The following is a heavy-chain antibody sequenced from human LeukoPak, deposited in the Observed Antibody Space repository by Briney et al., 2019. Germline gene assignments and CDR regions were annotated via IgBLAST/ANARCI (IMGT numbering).Heavy chain of an antibody. J-gene: IGHJ6*02. CDR1: GGSISSRSYY. CDR3: ASRVTTGDYYYYGMDV. Sequence: SETLSLTCSVSGGSISSRSYYWGWIRQPPGKGLEWIGSIYYSGSTYYNPSLKSRVTISVDTSKNQFSLKLSSVTAADTAVYYCASRVTTGDYYYYGMDVWGQGTTVTVSS. D-gene: IGHD4-17*01. CDR2: IYYSGST. V-gene: IGHV4-39*01.